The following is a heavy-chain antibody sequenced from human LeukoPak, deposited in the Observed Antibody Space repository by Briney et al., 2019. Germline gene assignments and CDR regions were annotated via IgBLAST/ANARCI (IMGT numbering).Heavy chain of an antibody. V-gene: IGHV3-23*01. CDR1: GFTLSNYA. J-gene: IGHJ4*02. CDR2: ISASGSNT. Sequence: GGSLRLSCAASGFTLSNYAMTWVRQAPGRGLECVSVISASGSNTDYADSVKGRFTISRDNSKNMVFLQMKSVRAEDTAVYYCAKVVGTGTTPTDYWGQGTLVTVSS. CDR3: AKVVGTGTTPTDY. D-gene: IGHD1-1*01.